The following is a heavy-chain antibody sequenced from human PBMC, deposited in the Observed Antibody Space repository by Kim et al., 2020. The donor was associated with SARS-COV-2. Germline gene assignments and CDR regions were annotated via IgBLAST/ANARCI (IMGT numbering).Heavy chain of an antibody. CDR3: ARAFWGLADAFDI. CDR2: ISSSSSYT. CDR1: GFTFSEYY. D-gene: IGHD3-16*01. V-gene: IGHV3-11*06. J-gene: IGHJ3*02. Sequence: GGSLRLSCAASGFTFSEYYMSWIRQAPGKGLEWVSYISSSSSYTNYADSVKGRFTISRDNAKNSLYLQMNSLRAEDTAVYYCARAFWGLADAFDIWGQGTMVTVSS.